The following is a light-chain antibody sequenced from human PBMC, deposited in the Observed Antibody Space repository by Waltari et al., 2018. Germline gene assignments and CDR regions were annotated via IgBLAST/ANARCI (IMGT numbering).Light chain of an antibody. V-gene: IGLV2-23*02. CDR2: EVT. J-gene: IGLJ1*01. CDR1: SSDVGGYNL. CDR3: CSYAGSNLGV. Sequence: QSALTQPASVSGSPGQSISISCTGTSSDVGGYNLVSWYQQHPGKAPKLIIYEVTKRPSGVSNRFSCSKSDKTASLTISGLQAEDEADYYCCSYAGSNLGVFGTGTKVTVL.